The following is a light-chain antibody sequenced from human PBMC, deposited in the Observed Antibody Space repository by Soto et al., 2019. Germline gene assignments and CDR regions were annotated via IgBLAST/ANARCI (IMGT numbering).Light chain of an antibody. V-gene: IGKV3-11*01. CDR3: QQRSNWLLT. Sequence: EIVLTQSPATLSLSPGERATLSCRASQSVSRYLTWYQQKPGQAPGLLIYDASDRATGIPARFSGSGSGTDFTLTISSLEPEDFAVYYCQQRSNWLLTFGGGTKVEIK. J-gene: IGKJ4*01. CDR2: DAS. CDR1: QSVSRY.